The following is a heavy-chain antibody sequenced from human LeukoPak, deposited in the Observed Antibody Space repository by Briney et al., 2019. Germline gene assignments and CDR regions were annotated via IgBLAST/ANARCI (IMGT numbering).Heavy chain of an antibody. CDR1: GGSISSSSYY. CDR3: ARGLRWMATLGP. Sequence: SETLSLTCTVSGGSISSSSYYWGWIRQPPGTGLEWIGSIYYSGSTYYNPSLKSRVTISVDTSKNQFSLKLSSVTAADTAVYYCARGLRWMATLGPWGQGTLVTVSS. V-gene: IGHV4-39*07. D-gene: IGHD5-24*01. CDR2: IYYSGST. J-gene: IGHJ5*02.